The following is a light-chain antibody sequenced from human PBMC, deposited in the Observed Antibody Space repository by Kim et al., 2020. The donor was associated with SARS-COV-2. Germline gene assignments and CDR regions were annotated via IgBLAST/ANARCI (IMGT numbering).Light chain of an antibody. CDR1: QALRNA. Sequence: SASVGDRVTITCRASQALRNAVGWYQQKPGKAPKVLIYAASTLQSGVPPRFSGSGSGTDFTLTISSLQPEDFATYYCLQDHSFPFTFGGGTKVEIK. J-gene: IGKJ4*01. CDR2: AAS. CDR3: LQDHSFPFT. V-gene: IGKV1-6*01.